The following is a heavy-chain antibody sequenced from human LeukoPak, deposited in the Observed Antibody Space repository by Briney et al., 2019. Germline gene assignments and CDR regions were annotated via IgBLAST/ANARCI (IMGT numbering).Heavy chain of an antibody. CDR1: GFTFSSYA. CDR3: AREFLGYCSGGSCYGVKYYYYGMDV. D-gene: IGHD2-15*01. J-gene: IGHJ6*02. CDR2: IGSNGGST. Sequence: GGSLRLSCAASGFTFSSYAMYWVRQAPGKGLEYVSAIGSNGGSTYYTNSVKGRFTLSRDNSKNTLYLQVGSLRAEDMAVYYCAREFLGYCSGGSCYGVKYYYYGMDVWGQGTTVTVSS. V-gene: IGHV3-64*01.